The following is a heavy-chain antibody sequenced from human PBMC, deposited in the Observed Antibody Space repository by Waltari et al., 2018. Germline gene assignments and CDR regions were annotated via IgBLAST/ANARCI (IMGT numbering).Heavy chain of an antibody. CDR2: ITVGDDT. J-gene: IGHJ4*02. V-gene: IGHV3-23*01. D-gene: IGHD1-20*01. Sequence: EVQLLESGGDLVQPGGSLRLSCAASGITFSNYAINWVRLAQGTGVGWVSAITVGDDTYYADSVKGRFTISRDTSKDTVHLQMNGLRAEDTAVYYCATPFYNWDDPLHSWGQGTLVTVSS. CDR1: GITFSNYA. CDR3: ATPFYNWDDPLHS.